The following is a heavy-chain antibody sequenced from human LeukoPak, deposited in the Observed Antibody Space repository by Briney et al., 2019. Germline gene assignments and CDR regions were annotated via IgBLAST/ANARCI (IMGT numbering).Heavy chain of an antibody. CDR2: INPSGGST. Sequence: ASVKVSCKASGYTFTSYYMHWVRQAPGQGLEWMGIINPSGGSTSYAQKFRGRVTMTRDTSTSTVYMELSSLKASDTAMYYCASLSIVVDTGFDYWGQGTLVTVSS. CDR1: GYTFTSYY. V-gene: IGHV1-46*01. J-gene: IGHJ4*02. D-gene: IGHD2-21*01. CDR3: ASLSIVVDTGFDY.